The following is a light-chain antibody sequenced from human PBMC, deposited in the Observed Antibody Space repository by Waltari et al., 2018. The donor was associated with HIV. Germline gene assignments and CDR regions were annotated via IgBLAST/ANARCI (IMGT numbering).Light chain of an antibody. CDR2: GVP. Sequence: QSALTQPSSMSGSPGQSITISCTGSSLDIGLYAFLSWYQPLPDTAPQLIIYGVPRRPPGITSRFSASKSGDVASLTISGLRAEDEADYYCTSHTLTRILLFGGGTRLTVL. CDR1: SLDIGLYAF. J-gene: IGLJ3*02. CDR3: TSHTLTRILL. V-gene: IGLV2-14*03.